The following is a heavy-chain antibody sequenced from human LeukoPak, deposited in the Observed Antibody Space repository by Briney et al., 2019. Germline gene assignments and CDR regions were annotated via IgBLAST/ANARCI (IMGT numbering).Heavy chain of an antibody. D-gene: IGHD6-13*01. J-gene: IGHJ5*02. CDR2: IIPIFGTA. CDR3: ARGRPTTSIAAAGVNWYDP. CDR1: GGTFSSYA. V-gene: IGHV1-69*06. Sequence: ASVKVSCKASGGTFSSYAISWVRQAPGQGLEWMGGIIPIFGTANYAQKFQGRVTITADKSTSTAYMELSSLRSEDTAVYYCARGRPTTSIAAAGVNWYDPWGQGTLVTVSS.